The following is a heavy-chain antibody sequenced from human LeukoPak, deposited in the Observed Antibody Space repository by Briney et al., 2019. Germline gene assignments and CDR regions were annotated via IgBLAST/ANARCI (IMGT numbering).Heavy chain of an antibody. D-gene: IGHD4-17*01. V-gene: IGHV3-7*05. J-gene: IGHJ4*02. CDR3: AREVYGDNYFDY. Sequence: GGSLRLSCAASGFTFSRNWMSWVRQAPGKGPEWVANIKQDGSQKYYVDSVKGRFTISRDNAKMSLYLQMNSLRGEDTAMYYCAREVYGDNYFDYWGQGTLVTVSS. CDR1: GFTFSRNW. CDR2: IKQDGSQK.